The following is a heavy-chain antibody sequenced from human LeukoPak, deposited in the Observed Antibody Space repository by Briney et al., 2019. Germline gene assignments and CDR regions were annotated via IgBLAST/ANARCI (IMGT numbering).Heavy chain of an antibody. Sequence: SETLSLTCTVSGGSISTYYWSWIRQPPGKGLEWIGYVYYSGTTNYKYKSSLKSRVTISVDTSKNQFSLRLSSVTAADTAVYYCARGISDFQHWGQGTLVTVSS. CDR2: VYYSGTT. CDR3: ARGISDFQH. J-gene: IGHJ1*01. D-gene: IGHD6-19*01. CDR1: GGSISTYY. V-gene: IGHV4-59*01.